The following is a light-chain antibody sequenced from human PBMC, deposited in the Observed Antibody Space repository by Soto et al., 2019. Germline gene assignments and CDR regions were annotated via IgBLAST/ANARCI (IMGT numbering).Light chain of an antibody. Sequence: QSGLTQAPSVSAAPRQKVTISCSGSSSNIASNYVSWYQHLPETAPKLLIYDNDKRPSGIPDRFSGSKSGTSATLGITGLQTGDEADYYCGTWDSSLSAVVFGGGTQLTVL. V-gene: IGLV1-51*01. CDR2: DND. CDR1: SSNIASNY. CDR3: GTWDSSLSAVV. J-gene: IGLJ2*01.